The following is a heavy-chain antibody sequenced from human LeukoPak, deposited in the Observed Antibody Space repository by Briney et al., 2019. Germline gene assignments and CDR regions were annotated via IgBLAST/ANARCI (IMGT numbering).Heavy chain of an antibody. J-gene: IGHJ4*02. D-gene: IGHD6-6*01. CDR3: ARDRKAYSSSSPFSSF. CDR1: GYTFTSYG. CDR2: ISAYNGNT. V-gene: IGHV1-18*01. Sequence: APVKVSCKASGYTFTSYGISWVRQAPGQGLEWMGWISAYNGNTNYAQKLQGRVTMTTDTSTSTAYMELRNLRSDDTAVYYCARDRKAYSSSSPFSSFWGQGTLVTVSS.